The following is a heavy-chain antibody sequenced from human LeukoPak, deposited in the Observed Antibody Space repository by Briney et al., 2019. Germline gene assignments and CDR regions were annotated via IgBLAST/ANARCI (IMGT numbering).Heavy chain of an antibody. J-gene: IGHJ5*02. CDR3: ARNGLVVVPAAINWFDP. CDR1: GGTFSSYA. V-gene: IGHV1-69*13. CDR2: IIPIFGTA. Sequence: SVKVSCKASGGTFSSYAISWVRQAPGQGLEWMGGIIPIFGTANYAQKFQGRVTITADESTSTAYMELSSLRSEDTAVYYCARNGLVVVPAAINWFDPWGQGTLVTVSS. D-gene: IGHD2-2*02.